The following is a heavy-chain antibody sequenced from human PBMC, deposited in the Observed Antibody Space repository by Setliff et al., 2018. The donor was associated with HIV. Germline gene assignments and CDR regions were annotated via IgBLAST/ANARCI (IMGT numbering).Heavy chain of an antibody. V-gene: IGHV4-39*01. D-gene: IGHD1-26*01. CDR2: IYYSGST. CDR3: ARHLSGGRDY. J-gene: IGHJ4*02. CDR1: GGSISSSSYY. Sequence: SETLSLTCTVSGGSISSSSYYWGWIRQPPGKGLEWIGSIYYSGSTYYNPSLKSRVTISVDTSKNQFSLKLSSVTAADTAVYYCARHLSGGRDYWGQGTLVTVSS.